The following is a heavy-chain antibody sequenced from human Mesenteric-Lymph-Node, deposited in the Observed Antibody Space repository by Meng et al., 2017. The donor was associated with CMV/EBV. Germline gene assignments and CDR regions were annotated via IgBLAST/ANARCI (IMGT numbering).Heavy chain of an antibody. J-gene: IGHJ4*01. CDR1: GFTFNTYA. Sequence: GGSLRLSCAASGFTFNTYAMSWVRQAPGKGLEWVSSITGSGETTYYADSVKGRFTISRDNSKNMLFLQMHSLRAEDTALYYCAKDRGSNWAPSYFDCWGHGSLVTVSS. CDR2: ITGSGETT. V-gene: IGHV3-23*01. CDR3: AKDRGSNWAPSYFDC. D-gene: IGHD6-13*01.